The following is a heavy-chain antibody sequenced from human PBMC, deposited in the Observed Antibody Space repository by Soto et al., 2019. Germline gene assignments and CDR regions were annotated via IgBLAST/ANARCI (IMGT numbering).Heavy chain of an antibody. CDR2: IKSKTDGGTT. V-gene: IGHV3-15*01. CDR3: TTDFVAAAGPHYYYYGMDV. J-gene: IGHJ6*02. D-gene: IGHD6-13*01. Sequence: PGGSLRLSCAASGFTFSNAWMSWVRQAPGKGLEWVGRIKSKTDGGTTDYAAPVKGRFTISRDDSKNTLYLQMNSLKTEDTAVYYCTTDFVAAAGPHYYYYGMDVWGQGTTVTVYS. CDR1: GFTFSNAW.